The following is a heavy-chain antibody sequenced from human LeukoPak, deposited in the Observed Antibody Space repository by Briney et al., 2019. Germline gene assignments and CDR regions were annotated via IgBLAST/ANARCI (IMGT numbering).Heavy chain of an antibody. CDR2: INSDGSST. D-gene: IGHD6-13*01. V-gene: IGHV3-74*01. CDR3: ARVYSSSWYRDYYFDY. J-gene: IGHJ4*02. Sequence: GGSLKLSCAASGFTFSSYWMHWVRQAPGKGLVWVSRINSDGSSTSYADSVKGRFTISRDNAKNTLYLQMNSLRAEDTAVYYCARVYSSSWYRDYYFDYWGQGTLVTVSS. CDR1: GFTFSSYW.